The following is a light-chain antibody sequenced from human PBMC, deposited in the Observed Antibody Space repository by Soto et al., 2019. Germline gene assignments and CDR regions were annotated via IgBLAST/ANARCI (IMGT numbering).Light chain of an antibody. J-gene: IGKJ1*01. CDR3: QQYHNYPWT. CDR1: RSISSW. Sequence: DIQLTQSPSTLSASLGDTVTLTCRASRSISSWLAWYQQKPGEAPEFLIFAASSLQSGVPSRFSGSGSGTEFTLTISSLQPDDFATYYCQQYHNYPWTFGQGTKVDI. V-gene: IGKV1-5*01. CDR2: AAS.